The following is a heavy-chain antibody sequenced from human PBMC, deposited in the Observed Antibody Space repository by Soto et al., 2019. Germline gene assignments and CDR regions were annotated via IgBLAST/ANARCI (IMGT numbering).Heavy chain of an antibody. CDR1: GFAFNNYW. CDR2: IKYDGSEE. V-gene: IGHV3-7*03. Sequence: GWSLRLSCAASGFAFNNYWMSWVRQAPGKGPEWVASIKYDGSEEYYVDSVKGRFTVSRDNAKNSLSMYLNSLRADDTAVYYCVRDVGPITIFGEALSGYFDSWGQGTLVTVSS. CDR3: VRDVGPITIFGEALSGYFDS. D-gene: IGHD3-3*01. J-gene: IGHJ4*02.